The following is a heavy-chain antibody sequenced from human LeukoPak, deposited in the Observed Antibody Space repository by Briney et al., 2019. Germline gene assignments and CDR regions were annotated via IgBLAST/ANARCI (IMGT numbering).Heavy chain of an antibody. J-gene: IGHJ6*03. D-gene: IGHD4-11*01. CDR3: ARFYSYYYYMDV. CDR1: GASFSTYY. CDR2: VYYSGST. V-gene: IGHV4-59*08. Sequence: TSEPLSLTCSISGASFSTYYWSWIRQPPGKGLEWIGYVYYSGSTTYNPSLESRVTISVDTSKNQFSLNLTSVTAADTAVYYCARFYSYYYYMDVWGKGATVTVSS.